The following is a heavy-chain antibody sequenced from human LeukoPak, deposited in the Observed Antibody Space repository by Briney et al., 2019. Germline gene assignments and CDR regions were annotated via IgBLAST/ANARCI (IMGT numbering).Heavy chain of an antibody. D-gene: IGHD6-13*01. CDR3: AKVRAAAGTRPAGY. V-gene: IGHV3-23*01. CDR1: GFIFSSYA. CDR2: ISGSGGST. Sequence: GGSLRLSCAASGFIFSSYAMSWVRQAPGKGLEWVSTISGSGGSTYYADSVKGRFTISRDNSKNTMYLQMNSLRAEDTAVYYCAKVRAAAGTRPAGYWGQGTLVTVSS. J-gene: IGHJ4*02.